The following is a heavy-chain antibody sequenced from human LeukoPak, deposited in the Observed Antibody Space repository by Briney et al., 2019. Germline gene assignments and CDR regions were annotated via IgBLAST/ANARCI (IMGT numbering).Heavy chain of an antibody. J-gene: IGHJ4*02. CDR3: ARDRYDSSGYYSCLDY. Sequence: SETLSLTCTVSGGSISSSSYYWGWIRQPPGKGLEWIGSIYYSGSTYYNPSLKSRVTISVDTSKNQFSLKLSSVTAADTAVYYCARDRYDSSGYYSCLDYWGQGTLVTVSS. CDR2: IYYSGST. CDR1: GGSISSSSYY. V-gene: IGHV4-39*02. D-gene: IGHD3-22*01.